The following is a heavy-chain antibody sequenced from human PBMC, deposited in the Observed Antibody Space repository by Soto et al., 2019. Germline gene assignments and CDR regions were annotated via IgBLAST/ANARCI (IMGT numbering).Heavy chain of an antibody. Sequence: ASVKVSCKASGYSFTDYHIHWVRQAPGQGLEWLGRINPKSGGTSTAQKFQGWVTMTRDRSISTVYMELTRLRSDDTAVYFCARGHSTDCSNGLCSFFYNHGMDVWG. CDR3: ARGHSTDCSNGLCSFFYNHGMDV. CDR1: GYSFTDYH. V-gene: IGHV1-2*04. CDR2: INPKSGGT. J-gene: IGHJ6*02. D-gene: IGHD2-8*01.